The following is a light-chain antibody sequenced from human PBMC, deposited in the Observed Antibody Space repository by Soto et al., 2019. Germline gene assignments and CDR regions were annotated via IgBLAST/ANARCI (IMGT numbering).Light chain of an antibody. V-gene: IGLV2-23*01. CDR3: CSYAGSSTWV. CDR2: EGS. Sequence: QSALTQPASVSGSPGQSITISCTGTSSDVGSYNFVSWYQQHPGKAPKLMIYEGSKRPSGVSNRFSGSKSGNTASLTISGLQAEDAADYYCCSYAGSSTWVFGTGTKVTVL. J-gene: IGLJ1*01. CDR1: SSDVGSYNF.